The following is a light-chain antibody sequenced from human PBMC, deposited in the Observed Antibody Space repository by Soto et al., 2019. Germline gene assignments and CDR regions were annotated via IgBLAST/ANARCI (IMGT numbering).Light chain of an antibody. CDR1: QSLVHSDGNTY. V-gene: IGKV2-30*02. J-gene: IGKJ5*01. Sequence: DVVMTQSPLSLPVTLGQPASISCRSSQSLVHSDGNTYLNWFQQRPGQSPRRLIYKVSNRDSGVPDRFSGSGSGTDFTLKISRVEAEDVGVYYCMQGIHWPPVTFGKGTRLEIK. CDR2: KVS. CDR3: MQGIHWPPVT.